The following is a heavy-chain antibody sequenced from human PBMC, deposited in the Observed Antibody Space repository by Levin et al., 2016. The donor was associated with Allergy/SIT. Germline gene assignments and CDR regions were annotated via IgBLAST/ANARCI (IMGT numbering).Heavy chain of an antibody. Sequence: ASVKVSCKASGYAFTRYAVNWVRQAPGQTLEWMGWVNVDNGNIRYSQKFQDRVTITSDISASVAYMELSSLRSDDTAVYYCARGIAAAGIGISGFDIWGQGTMVTVSS. CDR3: ARGIAAAGIGISGFDI. CDR2: VNVDNGNI. J-gene: IGHJ3*02. CDR1: GYAFTRYA. D-gene: IGHD6-13*01. V-gene: IGHV1-3*01.